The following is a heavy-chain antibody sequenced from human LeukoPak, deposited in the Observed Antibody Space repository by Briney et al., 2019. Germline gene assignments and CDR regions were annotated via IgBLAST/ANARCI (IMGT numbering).Heavy chain of an antibody. Sequence: SGTLSLTCVVSGDSISSSNWWTWVRQPPGKGLEWIGEIYYTGDTNYNLSLKSRLTISVDKSKNHFSLNLTSVTAADTAVYYCARGWATGSLGYYYYGMDAWGKGTTVIVSS. V-gene: IGHV4-4*02. CDR2: IYYTGDT. CDR1: GDSISSSNW. J-gene: IGHJ6*04. D-gene: IGHD3-16*01. CDR3: ARGWATGSLGYYYYGMDA.